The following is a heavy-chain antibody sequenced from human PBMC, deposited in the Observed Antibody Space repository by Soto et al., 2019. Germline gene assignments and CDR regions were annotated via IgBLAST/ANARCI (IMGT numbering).Heavy chain of an antibody. V-gene: IGHV2-5*02. CDR3: AHRLEATGLFAY. CDR2: IYWDDDK. Sequence: QITLKESGPTLVKPTQTLTLTCTFSGFSLSTSGVGVGWIRQPPGKALEWFALIYWDDDKRYSPSLKSRLTITNDTHKNQVVLTMTNIDAVDTATYYCAHRLEATGLFAYWGQGTLVTVSS. J-gene: IGHJ4*02. CDR1: GFSLSTSGVG.